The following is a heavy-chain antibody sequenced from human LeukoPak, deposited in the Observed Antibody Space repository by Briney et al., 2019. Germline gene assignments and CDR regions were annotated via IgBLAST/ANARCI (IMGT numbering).Heavy chain of an antibody. CDR2: INPNSGGT. Sequence: ASVKVSCKVSGYTLTELSMHWVRQAPGQGLEWMGWINPNSGGTNYAQKFQGRVTMTRDTSISTAYMELSRLRSDDTAVYYCARVRNYYDSSGYLVYWGQGTLVTVSS. D-gene: IGHD3-22*01. CDR3: ARVRNYYDSSGYLVY. J-gene: IGHJ4*02. CDR1: GYTLTELS. V-gene: IGHV1-2*02.